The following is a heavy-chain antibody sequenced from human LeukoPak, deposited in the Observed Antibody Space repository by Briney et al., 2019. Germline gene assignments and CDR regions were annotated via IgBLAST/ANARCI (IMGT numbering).Heavy chain of an antibody. CDR2: ISSSSSTI. CDR3: ARGALGNFDY. Sequence: GGSLRLSCAASGFTFSSYSMNWVRQAPGKGLEWVSYISSSSSTIYYADSVKGRFTISRDNAKNSLYLQMKSLRAEDTAVYYCARGALGNFDYWGQGTLVTVSS. CDR1: GFTFSSYS. J-gene: IGHJ4*02. D-gene: IGHD7-27*01. V-gene: IGHV3-48*01.